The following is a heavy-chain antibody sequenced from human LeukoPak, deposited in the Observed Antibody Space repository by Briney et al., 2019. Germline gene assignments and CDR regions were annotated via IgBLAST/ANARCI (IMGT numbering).Heavy chain of an antibody. D-gene: IGHD6-19*01. V-gene: IGHV3-48*01. CDR3: ARDRIAVAKGYYMDV. J-gene: IGHJ6*03. Sequence: GSLRLSCAASGFTFSSYSMNWVRQAPGKGLEWVSYISSSSSTIYYADSVKGRFTISRDNAKNSLYLQMNSLRAEDTAVYYCARDRIAVAKGYYMDVWGKGTTVTVSS. CDR1: GFTFSSYS. CDR2: ISSSSSTI.